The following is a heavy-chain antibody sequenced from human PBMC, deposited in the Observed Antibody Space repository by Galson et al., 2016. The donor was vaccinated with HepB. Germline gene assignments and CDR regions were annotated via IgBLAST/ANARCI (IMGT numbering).Heavy chain of an antibody. Sequence: SETLSLTCAVSGASISSSYWWGWVRRPPGKGLEWIGEIYHSGSTNYNPSLKSRVTISVDKFKNQFSLELTSVTAADTAVYYCAREKPGSGDFDYWGQGTLVTVSS. CDR1: GASISSSYW. D-gene: IGHD3-10*01. CDR2: IYHSGST. V-gene: IGHV4-4*02. J-gene: IGHJ4*02. CDR3: AREKPGSGDFDY.